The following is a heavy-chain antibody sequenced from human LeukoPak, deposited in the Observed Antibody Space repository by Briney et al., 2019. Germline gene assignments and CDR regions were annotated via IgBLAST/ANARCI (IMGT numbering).Heavy chain of an antibody. CDR1: GFTFSSYS. D-gene: IGHD4-23*01. J-gene: IGHJ4*02. V-gene: IGHV3-21*01. CDR2: ISSSSSYI. CDR3: ARDPTILVTSNY. Sequence: GGSLRLSCVASGFTFSSYSMNWVRQAPGKGLEWVSSISSSSSYIYYADSVKGRFTISRDNAKNSLFLQMNSLRAEDTAVYYGARDPTILVTSNYWGQGAQVTVSS.